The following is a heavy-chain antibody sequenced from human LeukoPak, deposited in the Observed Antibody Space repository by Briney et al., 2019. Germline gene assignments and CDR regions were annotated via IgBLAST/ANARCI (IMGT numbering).Heavy chain of an antibody. CDR1: GFTFSNYA. CDR2: ISGSGGNP. V-gene: IGHV3-23*01. CDR3: AKGLSTSYYSDFDY. D-gene: IGHD2-2*01. J-gene: IGHJ4*02. Sequence: GGSLRLSCAASGFTFSNYAMTWVRQAPGKGLEWVSGISGSGGNPYYADSVKGRFTISRDNSKNTVYLQMNSLIADDTAVYYCAKGLSTSYYSDFDYWGQGTLVTVSS.